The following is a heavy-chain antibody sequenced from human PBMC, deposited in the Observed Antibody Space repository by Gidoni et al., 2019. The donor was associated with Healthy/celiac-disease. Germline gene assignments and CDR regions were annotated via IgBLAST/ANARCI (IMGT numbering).Heavy chain of an antibody. CDR3: ARDFSLLLWFGESSYYFDY. Sequence: EVQLVESGGGLVQPGGSLRLSCAASGFTFSSYWMSWVRQAPGKGLEWVANIKQDGSEKYYVDSVKGRFTISRDNAKNSLYLQMNSLRAEDTAVYYCARDFSLLLWFGESSYYFDYWGQGTLVTVSS. D-gene: IGHD3-10*01. J-gene: IGHJ4*02. CDR1: GFTFSSYW. V-gene: IGHV3-7*01. CDR2: IKQDGSEK.